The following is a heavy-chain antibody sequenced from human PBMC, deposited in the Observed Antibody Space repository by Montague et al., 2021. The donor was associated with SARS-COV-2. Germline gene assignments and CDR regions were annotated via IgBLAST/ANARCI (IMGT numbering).Heavy chain of an antibody. J-gene: IGHJ3*02. D-gene: IGHD3-3*01. CDR3: ARHSGRDTIFGVVIIPVAFDI. CDR1: GSSISSSSYY. V-gene: IGHV4-39*01. CDR2: INYSGST. Sequence: SETLSLTCTVSGSSISSSSYYWGWIRQPPGKGLEWIGSINYSGSTYYNPSLKSRVTISVDTSKNQFSLKLSAVTAADTAVYYCARHSGRDTIFGVVIIPVAFDIWGQGTMVTVSS.